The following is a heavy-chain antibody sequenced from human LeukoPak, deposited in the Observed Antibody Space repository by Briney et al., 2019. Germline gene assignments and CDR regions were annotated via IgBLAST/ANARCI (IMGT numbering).Heavy chain of an antibody. Sequence: SDTLSLTCTVSGDSVSGYYGSWIRQPPGKGLEWIGYFYTSANTNYNPSLKSRVTMSVDTSKNQFSLKLTSVTAADTAVYYCARGLRDEERHYGYYYMDVWGKGTTVTVSS. V-gene: IGHV4-4*09. CDR3: ARGLRDEERHYGYYYMDV. D-gene: IGHD3-22*01. J-gene: IGHJ6*03. CDR2: FYTSANT. CDR1: GDSVSGYY.